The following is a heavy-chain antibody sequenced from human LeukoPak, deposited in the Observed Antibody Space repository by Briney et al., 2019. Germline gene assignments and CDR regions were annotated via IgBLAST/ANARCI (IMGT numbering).Heavy chain of an antibody. J-gene: IGHJ4*02. V-gene: IGHV3-53*01. D-gene: IGHD2-8*02. Sequence: PGGSLRLSCVVSGFSISYNYMSWVRQAPGKGLERVSVIYSAGDSYYGDAVKGRFIISKDNSKNTVYLQMNRLRPEDTAVYYCASHYCSAGSCYFDGWGQGTLVTVSS. CDR1: GFSISYNY. CDR2: IYSAGDS. CDR3: ASHYCSAGSCYFDG.